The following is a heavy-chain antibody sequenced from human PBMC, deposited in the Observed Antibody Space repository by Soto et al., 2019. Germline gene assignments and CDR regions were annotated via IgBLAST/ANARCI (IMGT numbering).Heavy chain of an antibody. CDR2: IWYDGNNK. D-gene: IGHD3-22*01. V-gene: IGHV3-33*01. CDR1: GFTFSSYG. J-gene: IGHJ6*02. CDR3: ARPRANYYDRSEPYYYGMDV. Sequence: PGGSLRLSCAASGFTFSSYGMHWVRQAPGKGLEWVAVIWYDGNNKYYADSVKGRFTISRDNSKNTLYLQMNSLRAEDTAVYYCARPRANYYDRSEPYYYGMDVWGQGTTVTVSS.